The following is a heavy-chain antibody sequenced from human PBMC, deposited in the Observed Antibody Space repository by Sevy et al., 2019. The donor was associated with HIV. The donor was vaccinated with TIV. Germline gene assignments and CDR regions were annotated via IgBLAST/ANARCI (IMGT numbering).Heavy chain of an antibody. D-gene: IGHD3-22*01. CDR2: ISSSGSTI. J-gene: IGHJ3*02. Sequence: GGSLRLSCAASGFTFSDYYMSWIRQAPGKGLEWVSYISSSGSTIYYADSVKGRFTISSDNAKNSLYLQMNSLRAEDTAVYYWARGSRRMIVPGAFDIWGQGTMVTVSS. CDR3: ARGSRRMIVPGAFDI. CDR1: GFTFSDYY. V-gene: IGHV3-11*01.